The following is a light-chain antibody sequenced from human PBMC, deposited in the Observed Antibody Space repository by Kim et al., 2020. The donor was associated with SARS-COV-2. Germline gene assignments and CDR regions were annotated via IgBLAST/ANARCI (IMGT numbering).Light chain of an antibody. Sequence: GDRVTITCRASQNIGNYLNWYQQKEGKAPKLLMYAASILQSGVPPRISGSGSGTDFTLTISSLQPEDFATYYCQQSYNVPRTFGQGTKV. V-gene: IGKV1-39*01. CDR1: QNIGNY. CDR2: AAS. J-gene: IGKJ1*01. CDR3: QQSYNVPRT.